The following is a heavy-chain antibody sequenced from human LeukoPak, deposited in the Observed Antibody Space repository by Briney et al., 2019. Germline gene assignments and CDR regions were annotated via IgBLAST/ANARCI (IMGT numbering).Heavy chain of an antibody. CDR1: EYTFTGYY. CDR2: INPNSGGT. CDR3: ARAPAWIQLWLFGY. V-gene: IGHV1-2*02. D-gene: IGHD5-18*01. J-gene: IGHJ4*02. Sequence: ASVKVSCKASEYTFTGYYIHWVRQAPGQGLEWMGWINPNSGGTNYAQKFQGRVTMTRDTSISTAYMELSRLRSDDTAVYYCARAPAWIQLWLFGYWGQGTLVTVSS.